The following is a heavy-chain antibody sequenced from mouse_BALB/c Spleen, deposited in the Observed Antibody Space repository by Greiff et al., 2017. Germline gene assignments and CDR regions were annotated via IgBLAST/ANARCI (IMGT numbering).Heavy chain of an antibody. Sequence: VMLVESGPGLVAPSQSLSITCTVSGFSLTSYGVHWVRQPPGKGLEWLGVIWAGGSTNYNSALMSRLSISKDNSKSQVFLKMNSLQTDDTAMYYCARETGKGGFAYWGQGTLVTVSA. J-gene: IGHJ3*01. CDR1: GFSLTSYG. CDR3: ARETGKGGFAY. V-gene: IGHV2-9*02. D-gene: IGHD4-1*01. CDR2: IWAGGST.